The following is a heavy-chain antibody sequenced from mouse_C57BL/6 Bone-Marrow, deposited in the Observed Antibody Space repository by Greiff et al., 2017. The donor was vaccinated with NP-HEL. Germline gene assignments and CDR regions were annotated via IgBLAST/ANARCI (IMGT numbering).Heavy chain of an antibody. CDR1: GFTFSSYA. D-gene: IGHD2-1*01. V-gene: IGHV5-9-1*02. CDR2: ISSGGDYI. Sequence: EVKLMESGEGLVKPGGSLKLSCAASGFTFSSYAMSWVRQTPEKRLEWVAYISSGGDYIYYADTVKGRFTISRDNARNTLYLQMSSLKSEDTAMYYCTRNRLLYPCYWYFDVWGTGTTVTVSS. J-gene: IGHJ1*03. CDR3: TRNRLLYPCYWYFDV.